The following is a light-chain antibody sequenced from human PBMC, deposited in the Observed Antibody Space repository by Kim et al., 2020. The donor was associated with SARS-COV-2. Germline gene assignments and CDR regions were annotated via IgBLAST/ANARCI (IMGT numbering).Light chain of an antibody. Sequence: PGQSVTFSCTRSRCAFGGFKYVSWYQLHPGKAPKLLIYEVSKRPSGVPDRFSGSKSGDTASLTVSGLQPDDEGDYFCSSYTGSIVVFGGGTKVTVL. CDR1: RCAFGGFKY. CDR3: SSYTGSIVV. CDR2: EVS. V-gene: IGLV2-8*01. J-gene: IGLJ2*01.